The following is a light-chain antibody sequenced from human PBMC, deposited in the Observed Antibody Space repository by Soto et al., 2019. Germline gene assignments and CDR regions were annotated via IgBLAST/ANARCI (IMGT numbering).Light chain of an antibody. CDR1: RAIRTY. V-gene: IGKV1-39*01. Sequence: DLQMPQSPSSLSASVGVRVTITCRASRAIRTYLNWYQQRSGQAPKLLIYRASSLQSGVPSRFSGSGAATDVTLTINSLQAEDWAIYSCQQSYDSPWTFAQGTKVEIK. CDR2: RAS. J-gene: IGKJ1*01. CDR3: QQSYDSPWT.